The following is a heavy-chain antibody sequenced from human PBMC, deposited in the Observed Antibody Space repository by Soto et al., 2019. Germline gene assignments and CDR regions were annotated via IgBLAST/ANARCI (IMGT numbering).Heavy chain of an antibody. CDR1: GFTFSSYA. D-gene: IGHD2-15*01. V-gene: IGHV3-30-3*01. Sequence: QVQLVESGGGVVQPGRSLRLSCAASGFTFSSYAMHWVRQAPGKGLEWVAVISYDGSNKYYADSVKGRFTISRDNSKNTLYLQMNSLRAEDTAVYYCARDQEAACSGGSCYSESDYYYGMDVWGQGTTVTVSS. CDR2: ISYDGSNK. J-gene: IGHJ6*02. CDR3: ARDQEAACSGGSCYSESDYYYGMDV.